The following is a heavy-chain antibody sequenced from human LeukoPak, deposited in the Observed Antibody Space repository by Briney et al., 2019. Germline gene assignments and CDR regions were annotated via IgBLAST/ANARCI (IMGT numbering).Heavy chain of an antibody. D-gene: IGHD5-12*01. V-gene: IGHV4-39*01. CDR3: ARRGGYDFNFDY. Sequence: SETLSLTCTVSGDSISSSSYYWGRIRQPPGKGLEWIGDIYYSGSTYYNPSLKSRVTISVDTSEDQFSLKLSSVTDADTAVYYCARRGGYDFNFDYWGQGTLVTVSS. J-gene: IGHJ4*02. CDR2: IYYSGST. CDR1: GDSISSSSYY.